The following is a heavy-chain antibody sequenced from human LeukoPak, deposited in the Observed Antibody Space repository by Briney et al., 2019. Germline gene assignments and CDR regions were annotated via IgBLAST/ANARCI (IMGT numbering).Heavy chain of an antibody. D-gene: IGHD2/OR15-2a*01. CDR3: AKAHQTTLSDFDY. CDR1: GFTFSSYA. J-gene: IGHJ4*02. CDR2: ISYDGSNK. Sequence: PGGSLRLSCAASGFTFSSYAMHWVRQAPGKGLEWVAVISYDGSNKYYADSVKGRFTISRDNSKSTLYLQMNSLRAEDTAVYYCAKAHQTTLSDFDYWGQGTLVTVSS. V-gene: IGHV3-30-3*01.